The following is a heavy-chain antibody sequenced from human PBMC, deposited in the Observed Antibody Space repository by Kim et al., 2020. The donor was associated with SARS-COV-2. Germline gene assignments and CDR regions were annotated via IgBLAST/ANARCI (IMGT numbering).Heavy chain of an antibody. Sequence: GGSLRLSCAASGFTFSSYAMHWVRQAPGKGLEWVAVISYDGSNKYYADSVKGRFTISRDNSKNTLYLQMNSLRAEDTAVFYCARGGRSGWYEFDYWGQGTLVTVSS. CDR3: ARGGRSGWYEFDY. CDR2: ISYDGSNK. J-gene: IGHJ4*02. V-gene: IGHV3-30-3*01. D-gene: IGHD6-19*01. CDR1: GFTFSSYA.